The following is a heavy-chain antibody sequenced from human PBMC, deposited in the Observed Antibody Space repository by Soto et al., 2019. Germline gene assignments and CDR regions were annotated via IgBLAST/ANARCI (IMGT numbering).Heavy chain of an antibody. CDR2: VDSDGSDK. J-gene: IGHJ3*02. CDR1: EFSFSRYW. CDR3: ARGGLDHAFDI. V-gene: IGHV3-74*01. D-gene: IGHD3-16*01. Sequence: PGGSLRLSCAASEFSFSRYWMHWVRQAPGKGLVWVSRVDSDGSDKIYADSVKGRFTISRDNAKNTLYLQLTGLRDEDTAVYYCARGGLDHAFDIWGQGTMVTVS.